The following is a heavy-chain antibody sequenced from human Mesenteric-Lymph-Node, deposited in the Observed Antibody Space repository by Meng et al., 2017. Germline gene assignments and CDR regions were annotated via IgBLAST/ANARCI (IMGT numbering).Heavy chain of an antibody. CDR2: IDDSGST. CDR1: GVSISSNSR. V-gene: IGHV4-4*02. Sequence: QVQRQESGPGLVKPSGTLSLTCGVSGVSISSNSRWTWVRQPPGKGLEWIGDIDDSGSTNYNPSLNSRISISLDKSKDHFSLKVNSVTAADTAVYYCARGKQDAWELLAYWGQGALVTVSS. CDR3: ARGKQDAWELLAY. J-gene: IGHJ4*02. D-gene: IGHD1-26*01.